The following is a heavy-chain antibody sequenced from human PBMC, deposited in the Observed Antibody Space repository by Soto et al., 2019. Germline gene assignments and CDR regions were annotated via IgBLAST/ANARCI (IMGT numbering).Heavy chain of an antibody. CDR2: ISGSGDST. J-gene: IGHJ4*02. CDR1: GFTFSSYA. V-gene: IGHV3-23*01. D-gene: IGHD6-13*01. CDR3: ARRSSSWYFVY. Sequence: EVQLLESGGGLVQPGGSLRLSCAASGFTFSSYAMNWVRQAPGKGLEWVSVISGSGDSTYYADSVKGRFTISRDNSKNTLYLQMNSLRAEDTAVYYCARRSSSWYFVYWGQGTLVTVSS.